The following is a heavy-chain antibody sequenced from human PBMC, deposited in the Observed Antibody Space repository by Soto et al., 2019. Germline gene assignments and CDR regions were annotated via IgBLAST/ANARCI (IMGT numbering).Heavy chain of an antibody. CDR2: ISSSSSTI. J-gene: IGHJ4*02. D-gene: IGHD3-22*01. Sequence: EVQLVESGGGLVQPGGSLRLSCAASGFTFSSYSMNWVRQAPGKGLEWVSYISSSSSTIYYADSVKGRFTISRDNAKNSLYLQMNSLRDDDTAVYYCARDRGAPYDSSGSHLDYWGQGTLVTVSS. CDR3: ARDRGAPYDSSGSHLDY. CDR1: GFTFSSYS. V-gene: IGHV3-48*02.